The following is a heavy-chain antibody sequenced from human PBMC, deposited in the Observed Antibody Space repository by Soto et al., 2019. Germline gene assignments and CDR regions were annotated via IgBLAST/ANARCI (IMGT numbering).Heavy chain of an antibody. V-gene: IGHV4-59*11. CDR2: IYYSGST. J-gene: IGHJ4*02. D-gene: IGHD1-1*01. CDR1: GGSISSHY. Sequence: PSETLSLTCAVSGGSISSHYWSWIRKPPGKGLEWIGYIYYSGSTNYNPSLKSRVTISVDTSKSQFSLKLSSVTAADTAVYYCARGLERRGYYFDYWGQGTLVTVSS. CDR3: ARGLERRGYYFDY.